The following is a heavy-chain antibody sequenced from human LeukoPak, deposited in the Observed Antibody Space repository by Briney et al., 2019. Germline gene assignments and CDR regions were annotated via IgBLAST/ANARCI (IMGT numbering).Heavy chain of an antibody. CDR3: ATEMIVGGEYDAFDI. J-gene: IGHJ3*02. CDR1: GYTLTELS. Sequence: ASVTVSCKVSGYTLTELSMHWVRQAPGKGLEWKGGFDPEDGETIYAQKFQGRVTMTEDTSTDTAYMELSSLRSEDTAVYYCATEMIVGGEYDAFDIWGQGTMVTVSS. CDR2: FDPEDGET. D-gene: IGHD3-22*01. V-gene: IGHV1-24*01.